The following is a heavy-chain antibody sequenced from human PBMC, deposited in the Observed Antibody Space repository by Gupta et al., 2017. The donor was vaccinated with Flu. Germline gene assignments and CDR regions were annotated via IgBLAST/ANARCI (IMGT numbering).Heavy chain of an antibody. Sequence: EVQLVESGGGLVQTGGSLRLSCAASGFTLNTYSMNWVRQAPGKGLEWVAYISSTSGTIYYADSVKGRFTVSRDNAGNSLYLQMNSLTAEDTAVYYCARSFWYSSGWRGIDYWGQGTLVTVSS. J-gene: IGHJ4*02. CDR1: GFTLNTYS. CDR3: ARSFWYSSGWRGIDY. D-gene: IGHD6-19*01. V-gene: IGHV3-48*01. CDR2: ISSTSGTI.